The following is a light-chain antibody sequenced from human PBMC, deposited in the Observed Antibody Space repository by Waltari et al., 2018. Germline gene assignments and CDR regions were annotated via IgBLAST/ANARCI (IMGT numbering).Light chain of an antibody. CDR1: SGHSSNV. Sequence: VKLTCTLSSGHSSNVIAWLQQQPEKGPRFLMKVNSDGSHRKGDEIPDRFSGSSSGAERYLSISSLQSEDEADYFCQTGGHGTWVFGGGTKLTVL. J-gene: IGLJ3*02. CDR3: QTGGHGTWV. V-gene: IGLV4-69*01. CDR2: VNSDGSH.